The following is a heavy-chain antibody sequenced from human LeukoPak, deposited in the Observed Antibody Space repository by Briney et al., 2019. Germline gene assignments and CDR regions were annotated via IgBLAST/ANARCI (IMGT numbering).Heavy chain of an antibody. Sequence: SVKVSCKASGGTFSSYAISWVRQAPGQGLEWMGGIIPIFGTANYAQKFQGRDTITADESTSTAYMELSSLRSEDTAVYYCARGWSNSSWYYYYYMDVWGKGTTVTVSS. J-gene: IGHJ6*03. D-gene: IGHD6-13*01. CDR1: GGTFSSYA. CDR3: ARGWSNSSWYYYYYMDV. CDR2: IIPIFGTA. V-gene: IGHV1-69*13.